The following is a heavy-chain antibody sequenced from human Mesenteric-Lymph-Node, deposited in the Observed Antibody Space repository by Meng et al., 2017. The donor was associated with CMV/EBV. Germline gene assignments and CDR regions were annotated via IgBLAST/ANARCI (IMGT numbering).Heavy chain of an antibody. Sequence: CAASGFTFSSYSMYWVRQPPGKGLEWVSAISAESSFIYYADSVKGRFTMSRDNAKNLLSLQMDTLRAEDTAIYYCAKDRHDGAAAEEAWGQGTLVTVSS. CDR1: GFTFSSYS. J-gene: IGHJ4*02. D-gene: IGHD6-13*01. V-gene: IGHV3-21*04. CDR2: ISAESSFI. CDR3: AKDRHDGAAAEEA.